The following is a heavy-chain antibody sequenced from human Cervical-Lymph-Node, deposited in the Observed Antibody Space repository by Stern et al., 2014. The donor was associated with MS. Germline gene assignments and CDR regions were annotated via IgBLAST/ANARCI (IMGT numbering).Heavy chain of an antibody. D-gene: IGHD6-13*01. CDR1: GHTFNSHA. CDR3: ATDMGFEAAAHDY. CDR2: ISSYNGNT. J-gene: IGHJ4*02. V-gene: IGHV1-18*01. Sequence: VQLEESGAEVKKPGASVKVSCKASGHTFNSHAITWVRQVPGQGLEWVGWISSYNGNTNYAQKLKGRVTMTSDTSTSTAYMELRSLRFDDTAVYYCATDMGFEAAAHDYWGRGTLVTVSS.